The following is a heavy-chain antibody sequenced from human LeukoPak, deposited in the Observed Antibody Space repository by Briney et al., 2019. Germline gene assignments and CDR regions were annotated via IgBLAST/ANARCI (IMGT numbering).Heavy chain of an antibody. J-gene: IGHJ6*02. CDR3: ARSGILGANPYYYYGMDV. CDR2: ISSSSSYI. CDR1: GFTFSSYS. V-gene: IGHV3-21*04. Sequence: PGGSLRLSCAASGFTFSSYSMNWVRQAPGKGLEWVSSISSSSSYIYYADSVKGRFTISRDNAKNSLYLQMNSLRAEDTAVYYCARSGILGANPYYYYGMDVWGQGTTVTVSS. D-gene: IGHD1-26*01.